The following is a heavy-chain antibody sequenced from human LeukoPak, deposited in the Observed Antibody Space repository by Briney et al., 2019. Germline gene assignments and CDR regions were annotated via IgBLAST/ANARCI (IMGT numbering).Heavy chain of an antibody. V-gene: IGHV3-23*01. J-gene: IGHJ4*02. D-gene: IGHD3-3*01. CDR2: ISGSGGST. CDR3: AKWAPTYYDFWSGPFDY. Sequence: PGGSLRLSCAASGFTFSSYAMSWVRQAPGKGLEWVSAISGSGGSTYYADSVKGRFTISRDNSKNTLYLQMNSLRAEDTAVYYCAKWAPTYYDFWSGPFDYWGQGTLVTVSS. CDR1: GFTFSSYA.